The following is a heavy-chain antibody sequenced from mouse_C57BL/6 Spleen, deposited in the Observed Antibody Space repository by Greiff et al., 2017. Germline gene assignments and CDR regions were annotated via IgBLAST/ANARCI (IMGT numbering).Heavy chain of an antibody. Sequence: EVKLMESGGGLVKPGGSLKLSCAASGFTFSSYAMSWVRQTPEKRLEWVATISDGGSYTYYPDNVKGRFTISRDNAKNNLYLQMRHLKSEDTAMYYCARDNYGSSYYAMDYWGQGTSVTVSS. CDR1: GFTFSSYA. CDR3: ARDNYGSSYYAMDY. V-gene: IGHV5-4*01. CDR2: ISDGGSYT. D-gene: IGHD1-1*01. J-gene: IGHJ4*01.